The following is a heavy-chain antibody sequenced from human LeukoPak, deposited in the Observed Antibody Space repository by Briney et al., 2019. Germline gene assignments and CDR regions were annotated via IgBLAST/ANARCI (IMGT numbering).Heavy chain of an antibody. Sequence: ASVKVSCKASGYTFTGYYIHWVRQAPGQGLEWMGWITPHNGGTNYAQKFQCGVTMTRDTSISTAYMELSRLRSDDTAVYYCARTKNLDPGWFDPWGQGTLVTVSS. CDR2: ITPHNGGT. D-gene: IGHD1-14*01. V-gene: IGHV1-2*02. CDR3: ARTKNLDPGWFDP. J-gene: IGHJ5*02. CDR1: GYTFTGYY.